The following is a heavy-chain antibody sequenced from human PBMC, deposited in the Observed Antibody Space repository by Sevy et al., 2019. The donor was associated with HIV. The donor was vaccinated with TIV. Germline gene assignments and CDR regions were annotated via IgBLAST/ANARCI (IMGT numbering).Heavy chain of an antibody. J-gene: IGHJ4*02. D-gene: IGHD5-18*01. V-gene: IGHV3-7*01. Sequence: GESLKISCVASGFTFSDSWMTWVRQAPGKGLERIAFINEDGSRLGYVDSVRGRFIISRENTKNSLYLQMNSLRAEDTAVYFCARDRAYSALDYWGQGTLVTVSS. CDR2: INEDGSRL. CDR1: GFTFSDSW. CDR3: ARDRAYSALDY.